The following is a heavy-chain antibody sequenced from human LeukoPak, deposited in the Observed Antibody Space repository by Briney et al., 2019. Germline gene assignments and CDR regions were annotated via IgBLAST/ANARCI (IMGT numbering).Heavy chain of an antibody. CDR2: THYSGST. Sequence: LSETLSLTCTVSGGSISSYYWSWIRQPPGKGLEWIGYTHYSGSTNYNPSLKSRVTISVDTSKNQFSLKLSSVTAADTAVYYCARDGPHVAQGWFDPWGQGSLVTVSS. D-gene: IGHD5-12*01. J-gene: IGHJ5*02. V-gene: IGHV4-59*01. CDR3: ARDGPHVAQGWFDP. CDR1: GGSISSYY.